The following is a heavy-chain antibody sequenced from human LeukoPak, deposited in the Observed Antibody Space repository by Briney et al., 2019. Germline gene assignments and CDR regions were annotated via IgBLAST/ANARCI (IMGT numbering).Heavy chain of an antibody. D-gene: IGHD6-19*01. J-gene: IGHJ4*02. CDR1: GFTFSSYA. V-gene: IGHV3-23*01. Sequence: GGSLRLSCAASGFTFSSYAMSWVRQAPGKGLEWVSGISGSGGSTYYADSVKGRFTISRDNSKNTLYLQMNSLRAEDTAVYYCAIDRSGWPIDYWGQGTPVTVSS. CDR3: AIDRSGWPIDY. CDR2: ISGSGGST.